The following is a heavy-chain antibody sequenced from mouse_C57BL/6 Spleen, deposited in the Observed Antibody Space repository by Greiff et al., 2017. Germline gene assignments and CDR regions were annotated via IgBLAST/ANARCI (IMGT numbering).Heavy chain of an antibody. J-gene: IGHJ2*01. CDR2: INPSSGYT. Sequence: VQLQQSGAELAKPGASVKLSCKASGYTFTSYWMHWVKQRPGQGLEWIGYINPSSGYTKYNQKFKDKATLTADKSSSTAYMQLSSLEDEDSAVYDCAKGDGNNYVDYWGQGTTLTVSS. CDR3: AKGDGNNYVDY. V-gene: IGHV1-7*01. D-gene: IGHD2-1*01. CDR1: GYTFTSYW.